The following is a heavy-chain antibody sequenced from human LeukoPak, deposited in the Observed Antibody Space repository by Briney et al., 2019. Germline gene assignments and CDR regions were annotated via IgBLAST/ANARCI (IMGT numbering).Heavy chain of an antibody. Sequence: SETLSLTCTVSGGSISSYYWSWIRQPPGKGLEWIGYIYCSGSTNYNPSLKSRVTISVDTSKNQFSLKLSSVTAADTAVYYCARGFRSYGDYVIDYWGQGTLVTVSS. V-gene: IGHV4-59*01. CDR3: ARGFRSYGDYVIDY. CDR1: GGSISSYY. J-gene: IGHJ4*02. D-gene: IGHD4-17*01. CDR2: IYCSGST.